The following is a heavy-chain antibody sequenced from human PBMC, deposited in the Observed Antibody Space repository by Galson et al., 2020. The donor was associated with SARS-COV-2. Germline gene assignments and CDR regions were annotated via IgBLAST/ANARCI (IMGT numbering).Heavy chain of an antibody. J-gene: IGHJ4*02. Sequence: GGSLRLSCAASGFTFSNYRMSWVRQAPGKGLEWVANINQDGSDIHYVDSVEGRFTISRDNAKNSLNLQMNSLRAEDTAVYSCARLRSGWLDYWGQGTLVTVSS. CDR3: ARLRSGWLDY. CDR1: GFTFSNYR. D-gene: IGHD6-13*01. V-gene: IGHV3-7*04. CDR2: INQDGSDI.